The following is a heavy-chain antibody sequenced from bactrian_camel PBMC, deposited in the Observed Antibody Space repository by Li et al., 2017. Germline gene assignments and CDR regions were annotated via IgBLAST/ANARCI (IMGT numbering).Heavy chain of an antibody. J-gene: IGHJ4*01. Sequence: DVQLVESGGGSVQAGGSLRLSCVASGFLFSWYGMSWVRQAPGKGLEWVSTINTGSGTTYYADSLEGRFTISGDNNKNTLYLQMTSLEPEDTAMYYCVAGTHALYGPLQVDHYKYWGQGTQVTVS. CDR2: INTGSGTT. V-gene: IGHV3S40*01. CDR3: VAGTHALYGPLQVDHYKY. CDR1: GFLFSWYG. D-gene: IGHD2*01.